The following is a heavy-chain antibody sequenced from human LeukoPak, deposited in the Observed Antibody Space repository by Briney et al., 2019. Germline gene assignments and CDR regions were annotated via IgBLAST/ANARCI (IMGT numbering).Heavy chain of an antibody. D-gene: IGHD5-24*01. Sequence: SETLSLTCTVSGGSISSYYWSWIRQPPGKGLEWIGYISFSGSTNYNPSLKSRVTISADTSKKHFSLKLSSVTAADTAVYYCARATLEIGSYFDYWGQGTPVTVSS. CDR1: GGSISSYY. V-gene: IGHV4-59*01. CDR3: ARATLEIGSYFDY. J-gene: IGHJ4*02. CDR2: ISFSGST.